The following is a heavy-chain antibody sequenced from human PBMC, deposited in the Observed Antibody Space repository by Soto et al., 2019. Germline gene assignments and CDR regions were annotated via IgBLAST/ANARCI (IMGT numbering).Heavy chain of an antibody. CDR1: GGSFSGYY. V-gene: IGHV4-34*01. J-gene: IGHJ3*02. Sequence: SETLSLTCAVYGGSFSGYYWSWIRQPPGKGLEWIGEINHSGSTNYNPSLKSRVTISVDTSKNQFSLKLSSVTAADTAVYYCARGLGITMIVVADDAFDIWGQGTMVNVSS. CDR2: INHSGST. CDR3: ARGLGITMIVVADDAFDI. D-gene: IGHD3-22*01.